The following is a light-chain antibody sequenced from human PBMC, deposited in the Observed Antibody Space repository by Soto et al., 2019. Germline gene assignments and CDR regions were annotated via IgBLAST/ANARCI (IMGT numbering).Light chain of an antibody. CDR2: DAS. V-gene: IGKV3-11*01. CDR3: QQRGNWPSLT. J-gene: IGKJ4*01. CDR1: QSISSQ. Sequence: EIVLTQSPATLSLSPGERATLSCRASQSISSQLAWYQQKPGQAPRLLIYDASNRATGIPARFRGSGSGTDFTLTIAGLEPEDFVVYYCQQRGNWPSLTFGGGTKVEIK.